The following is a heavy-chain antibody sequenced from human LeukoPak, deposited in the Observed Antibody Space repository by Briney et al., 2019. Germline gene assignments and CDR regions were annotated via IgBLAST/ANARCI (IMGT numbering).Heavy chain of an antibody. Sequence: SETLSLTCTVSGDSISNSSYYWGWIRQPPGKGLEWIGSIYYSGSTYYNPSLKSRVSISVDTSKKQFSLKLSSVTAADTAVYYCASFSSSSQGDWGQGTLVTVSS. V-gene: IGHV4-39*01. J-gene: IGHJ4*02. CDR2: IYYSGST. D-gene: IGHD6-13*01. CDR3: ASFSSSSQGD. CDR1: GDSISNSSYY.